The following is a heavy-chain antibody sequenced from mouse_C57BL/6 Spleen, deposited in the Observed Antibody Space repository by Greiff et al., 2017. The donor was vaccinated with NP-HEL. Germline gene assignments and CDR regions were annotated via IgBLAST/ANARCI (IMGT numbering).Heavy chain of an antibody. Sequence: EVQLQQSGAELVRPGASVKLSCTASGFNIKDYYMHWVKQRPEQGLEWIGRIDPEDGDTEYAPKFQGKATMTADTSSNTAYLQLSSLTSEDTAVYYCTTRDYDDYAMDYWGQGTSVTVSS. CDR1: GFNIKDYY. V-gene: IGHV14-1*01. D-gene: IGHD2-4*01. CDR3: TTRDYDDYAMDY. J-gene: IGHJ4*01. CDR2: IDPEDGDT.